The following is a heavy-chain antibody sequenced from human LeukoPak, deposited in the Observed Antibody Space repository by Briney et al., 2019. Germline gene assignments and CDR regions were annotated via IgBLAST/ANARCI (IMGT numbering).Heavy chain of an antibody. D-gene: IGHD6-6*01. CDR1: GGSISSYY. V-gene: IGHV4-4*07. CDR3: ARDGPSQQLVRVSHYYNGMDV. J-gene: IGHJ6*02. Sequence: SETLSLTCTVSGGSISSYYWSWIRQPAGKGLEWIGRIYTSGSTNYNPSLKSRVTMSVDTSKNQFSLKLSSVTAADTAVYYCARDGPSQQLVRVSHYYNGMDVWGQGTTVTVSS. CDR2: IYTSGST.